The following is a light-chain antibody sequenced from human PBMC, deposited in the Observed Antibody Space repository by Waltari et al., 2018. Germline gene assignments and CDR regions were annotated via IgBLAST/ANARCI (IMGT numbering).Light chain of an antibody. CDR2: DVS. V-gene: IGLV2-14*03. CDR1: SSDAGTYNY. CDR3: SSYITTNTLEL. J-gene: IGLJ3*02. Sequence: QSALTQPASVSGSPGQSITISCTGTSSDAGTYNYVSWYQQHPCKAPKLLIYDVSFRPSGVSYRFSGSKSGNTASLTISGLQAEDEADYYCSSYITTNTLELFGGGTSLTVL.